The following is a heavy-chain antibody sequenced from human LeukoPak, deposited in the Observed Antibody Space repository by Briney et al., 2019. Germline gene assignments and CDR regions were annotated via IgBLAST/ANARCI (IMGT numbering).Heavy chain of an antibody. Sequence: PSETLSLTCTVSGISISSSNSYWGWIRQPPGKGLEWIGSIYYSGSTYYNPSLKSRVTISVDTSKNQFSLKLSSVSAADTAVYYCARDVKYSSRYTGGVWFDPWGQGILVTVSS. CDR3: ARDVKYSSRYTGGVWFDP. CDR2: IYYSGST. V-gene: IGHV4-39*07. CDR1: GISISSSNSY. D-gene: IGHD6-13*01. J-gene: IGHJ5*02.